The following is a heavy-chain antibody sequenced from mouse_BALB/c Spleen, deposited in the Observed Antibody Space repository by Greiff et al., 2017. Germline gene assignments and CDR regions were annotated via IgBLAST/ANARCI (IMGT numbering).Heavy chain of an antibody. J-gene: IGHJ3*01. D-gene: IGHD2-14*01. CDR3: ARSSYYRYDEGLGFAY. CDR1: GYSITSDYA. CDR2: ISYSGST. Sequence: EVQGVESGPGLVKPSQSLSLTCTVTGYSITSDYAWNWIRQFPGNKLEWMGYISYSGSTSYNPSLKSRISITRDTSKNQFFLQLNSVTTEDTATYYCARSSYYRYDEGLGFAYWGQGTLVTVSA. V-gene: IGHV3-2*02.